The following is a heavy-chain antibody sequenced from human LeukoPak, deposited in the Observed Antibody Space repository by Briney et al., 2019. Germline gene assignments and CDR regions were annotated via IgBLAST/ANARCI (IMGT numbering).Heavy chain of an antibody. V-gene: IGHV1-69*13. Sequence: GASVKVSCKASGGTFISHAISWVRQAPGQGLEWMGGIIPIFGTANYAQKFQGRVTITADESTSTVYMELSSLRSEDTAVYHCAREKDSSSPTFDYWGQGTLVTVSS. CDR1: GGTFISHA. CDR3: AREKDSSSPTFDY. J-gene: IGHJ4*02. CDR2: IIPIFGTA. D-gene: IGHD6-6*01.